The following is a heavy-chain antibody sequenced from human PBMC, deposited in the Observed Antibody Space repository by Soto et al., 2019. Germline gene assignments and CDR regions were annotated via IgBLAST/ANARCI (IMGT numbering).Heavy chain of an antibody. CDR1: GGTFSSYA. J-gene: IGHJ5*02. Sequence: QVQLVQSGAEVKKPGSSVKVSCKASGGTFSSYAISWVRQAPGQGLEWMGGIIPIFGTANYAQKFQGRVTITADESPSTAYMELSRLGSEDTAVYYWARNPTVLTVTHSGWFDPWGQGTLVTVSS. D-gene: IGHD4-17*01. V-gene: IGHV1-69*01. CDR3: ARNPTVLTVTHSGWFDP. CDR2: IIPIFGTA.